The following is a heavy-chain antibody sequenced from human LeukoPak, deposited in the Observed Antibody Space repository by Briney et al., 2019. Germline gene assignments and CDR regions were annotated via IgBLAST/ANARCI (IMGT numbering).Heavy chain of an antibody. Sequence: GESLKISRKGSGYTFSSYWIGWVRQMPGKGLEWMGIIYPGDSDTRYSPSFQGQVTISADQSISTADLQWSSLKASDTAMYYCARQVVATAGTYDYWGQGTLVTVSS. CDR1: GYTFSSYW. D-gene: IGHD6-13*01. CDR2: IYPGDSDT. J-gene: IGHJ4*02. CDR3: ARQVVATAGTYDY. V-gene: IGHV5-51*01.